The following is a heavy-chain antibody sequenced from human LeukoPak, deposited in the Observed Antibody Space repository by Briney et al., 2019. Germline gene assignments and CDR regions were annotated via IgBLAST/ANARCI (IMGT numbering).Heavy chain of an antibody. V-gene: IGHV3-74*01. Sequence: PGGSLTLAWPAYGSTSGSYWMHWVRQPPGRGLGWVSRINSAGSSTSYADSVKGRFTISRDNAKNTLYLQMNSLRAEDTAVYYCAREIPLYYFDYWGQGTLVTVSS. CDR2: INSAGSST. J-gene: IGHJ4*02. CDR1: GSTSGSYW. CDR3: AREIPLYYFDY.